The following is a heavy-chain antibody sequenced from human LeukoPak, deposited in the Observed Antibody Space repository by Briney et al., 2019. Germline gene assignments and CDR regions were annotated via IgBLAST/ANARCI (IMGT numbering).Heavy chain of an antibody. Sequence: SETLSLTCTVSGGSISSSSYYWGWIRQPPGKGLEWIGSIYYSGSTYYNPSLKSRVTISVDTSKNQFSLKLSSVTAADTAVYYCASNYYDSSGYYYSGYYYYMDVWGKGTTVTVSS. D-gene: IGHD3-22*01. CDR3: ASNYYDSSGYYYSGYYYYMDV. V-gene: IGHV4-39*01. CDR1: GGSISSSSYY. CDR2: IYYSGST. J-gene: IGHJ6*03.